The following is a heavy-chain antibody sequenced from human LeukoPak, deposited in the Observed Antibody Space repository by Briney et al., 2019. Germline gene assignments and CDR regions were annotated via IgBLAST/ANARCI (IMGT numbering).Heavy chain of an antibody. J-gene: IGHJ4*02. CDR2: ISGSGGST. Sequence: PGGSLRLSCAASGFTFSSYSMNWVRQAPGKGLEWVSAISGSGGSTYYADSVKGRFTISRDNSKNTLYLQMNSLRAEDTAVYYCAKVLEGYYRTRPFDYWGQGTLVTVSS. CDR1: GFTFSSYS. V-gene: IGHV3-23*01. CDR3: AKVLEGYYRTRPFDY. D-gene: IGHD3-22*01.